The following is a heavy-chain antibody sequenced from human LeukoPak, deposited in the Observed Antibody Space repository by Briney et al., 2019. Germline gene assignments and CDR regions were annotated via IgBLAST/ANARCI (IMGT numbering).Heavy chain of an antibody. Sequence: GGSLRLSCAASGFTFSRYSMNWARQAPGKGLEWVSAISGSGGSTYYADSVKGRFTISRDNSKNTLYLQMNSLRAEDTAVYYCAKGFYYRGPGVDYWGQGTLVTVSS. D-gene: IGHD3-10*01. CDR2: ISGSGGST. CDR1: GFTFSRYS. J-gene: IGHJ4*02. CDR3: AKGFYYRGPGVDY. V-gene: IGHV3-23*01.